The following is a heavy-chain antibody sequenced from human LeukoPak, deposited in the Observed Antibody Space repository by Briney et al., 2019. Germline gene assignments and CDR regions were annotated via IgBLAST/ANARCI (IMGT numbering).Heavy chain of an antibody. Sequence: KSSETLSLTCTVSGASVSGSPYYWGWIRQPPGKGLEWIGSIYYSGSTYYNPSLKSRVTISVDTSKNQFSLKLSSVTAADTAVYYCAREGSYYDSSAPPHWYFDLWGRGTLVTVSS. V-gene: IGHV4-39*07. J-gene: IGHJ2*01. CDR3: AREGSYYDSSAPPHWYFDL. CDR1: GASVSGSPYY. CDR2: IYYSGST. D-gene: IGHD3-22*01.